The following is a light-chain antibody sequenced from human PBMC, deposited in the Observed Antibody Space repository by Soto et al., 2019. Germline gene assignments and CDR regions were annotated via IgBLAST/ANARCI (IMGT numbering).Light chain of an antibody. CDR3: QQVNSYPLT. Sequence: DIQLTQSPSFLSASVGDRVTIICRASQGISNSLAWYQQKPGKAPKLLIYDASTLQSGVPSRFSGSGSGTEFTLTISSLLPEDFATYYCQQVNSYPLTFGPGTTVDFK. J-gene: IGKJ3*01. V-gene: IGKV1-9*01. CDR2: DAS. CDR1: QGISNS.